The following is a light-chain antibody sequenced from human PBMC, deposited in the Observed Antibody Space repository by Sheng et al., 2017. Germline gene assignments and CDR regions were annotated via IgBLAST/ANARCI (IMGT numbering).Light chain of an antibody. CDR3: HQYNTYPWT. J-gene: IGKJ1*01. V-gene: IGKV1-5*03. Sequence: DIQMTQSPSTLSASVGDRVTITCRASQSASRWLAWYQQKPGKAPKVLIYEASSLESGVPPRFSGSGSGTEFTLTISSLQPDDFATYYCHQYNTYPWTFGQGTKVEIK. CDR1: QSASRW. CDR2: EAS.